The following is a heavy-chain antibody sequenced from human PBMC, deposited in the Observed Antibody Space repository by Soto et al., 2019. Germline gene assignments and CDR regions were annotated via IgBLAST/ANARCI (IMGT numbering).Heavy chain of an antibody. V-gene: IGHV1-18*04. J-gene: IGHJ6*02. Sequence: QVQLVQSGAEVKKPGASVKVSCKASGYTFTSYGVSWVRQAPGQGLEWMGWISGYNGNTNNAQKLQGRVTMTTDTSTITAKMELRSLRSDDSTVYYCARAGKDYYGSGSPYYYGMDVWGQGITVTVSS. CDR3: ARAGKDYYGSGSPYYYGMDV. D-gene: IGHD3-10*01. CDR1: GYTFTSYG. CDR2: ISGYNGNT.